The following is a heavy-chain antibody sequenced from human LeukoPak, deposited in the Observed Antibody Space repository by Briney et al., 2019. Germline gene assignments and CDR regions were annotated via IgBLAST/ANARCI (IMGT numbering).Heavy chain of an antibody. Sequence: SETLSLTCTVSGGSISSYYWSWIRQPPGKGLEWIGYIYYSGSTNYNPSLKSQVTISVDTSKNQFSLKLSSVTAADTAVYYCARHRHPEYYDILTGYSSAYYYGMDVWGQGTTVTVSS. V-gene: IGHV4-59*08. J-gene: IGHJ6*02. D-gene: IGHD3-9*01. CDR2: IYYSGST. CDR1: GGSISSYY. CDR3: ARHRHPEYYDILTGYSSAYYYGMDV.